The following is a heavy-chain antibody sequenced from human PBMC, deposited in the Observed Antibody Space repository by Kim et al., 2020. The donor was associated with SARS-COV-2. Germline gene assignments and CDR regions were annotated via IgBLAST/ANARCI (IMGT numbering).Heavy chain of an antibody. CDR3: ARGGEGHNPYYFDY. CDR1: GASISKYF. CDR2: IADSGTT. V-gene: IGHV4-59*01. Sequence: SETLSLTCNVSGASISKYFWHWIRQPPGKGLEWIGYIADSGTTNSSPSPKSRVTISADMSENQFSLKVTSVTAADTADYYFARGGEGHNPYYFDYWGQG. J-gene: IGHJ4*02. D-gene: IGHD3-10*01.